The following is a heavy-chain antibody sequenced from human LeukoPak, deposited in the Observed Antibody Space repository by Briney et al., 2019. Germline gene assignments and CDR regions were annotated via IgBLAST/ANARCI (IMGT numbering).Heavy chain of an antibody. CDR1: GGTFSSYA. CDR2: IIPILGIA. CDR3: ARDYYGSGSYYNPFYYYYGMDV. V-gene: IGHV1-69*04. J-gene: IGHJ6*02. Sequence: SVKVSCKASGGTFSSYAISWVRQAPGQGLEWMGRIIPILGIANYAQKFQGRVTITADKSTSTAYMELRSLRSDDTAVYYCARDYYGSGSYYNPFYYYYGMDVWGQGTTATVSS. D-gene: IGHD3-10*01.